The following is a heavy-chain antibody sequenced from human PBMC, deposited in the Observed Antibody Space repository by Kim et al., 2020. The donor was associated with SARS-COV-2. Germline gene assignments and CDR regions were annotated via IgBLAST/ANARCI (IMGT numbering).Heavy chain of an antibody. V-gene: IGHV1-18*01. CDR3: ARSPDSSIAAADFDY. Sequence: ASVKVSCKASGYTFTSYGISWVRQAPGQGLEWMGWISAYNGNTNYAQKLQGRVTMTTDTSTSTAYMELRSLRSDDTAVYYCARSPDSSIAAADFDYWGQGTLVTVSS. D-gene: IGHD6-13*01. CDR1: GYTFTSYG. CDR2: ISAYNGNT. J-gene: IGHJ4*02.